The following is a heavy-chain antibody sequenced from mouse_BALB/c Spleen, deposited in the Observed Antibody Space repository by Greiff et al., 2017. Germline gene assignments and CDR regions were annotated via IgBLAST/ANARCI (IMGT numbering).Heavy chain of an antibody. J-gene: IGHJ4*01. Sequence: QVQLQQSGAELVKPGASVKLSCKASGYTFTSYYMYWVKQRPGQGLEWIGEINPSNGGTNFNEKFKSKATLTVDKSSSTAYMQLSSLTSEDSAVYYCTRRRPYYYGSSHYAMDYWGQGTSVTVSS. V-gene: IGHV1S81*02. CDR2: INPSNGGT. D-gene: IGHD1-1*01. CDR3: TRRRPYYYGSSHYAMDY. CDR1: GYTFTSYY.